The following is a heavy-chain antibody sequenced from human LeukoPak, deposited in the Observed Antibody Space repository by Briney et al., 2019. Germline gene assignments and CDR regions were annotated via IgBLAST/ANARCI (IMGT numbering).Heavy chain of an antibody. CDR2: INHSGST. D-gene: IGHD3-9*01. J-gene: IGHJ4*02. Sequence: SETLSLTCAVYGGSFSGYYWSWIRQPPGKGLEWIGEINHSGSTNYNPSLKSRVTISVDTSKNQFSLELSSVTAADTAVYYCAAAINYDILTGYFYWGQGTLVTVSS. V-gene: IGHV4-34*01. CDR1: GGSFSGYY. CDR3: AAAINYDILTGYFY.